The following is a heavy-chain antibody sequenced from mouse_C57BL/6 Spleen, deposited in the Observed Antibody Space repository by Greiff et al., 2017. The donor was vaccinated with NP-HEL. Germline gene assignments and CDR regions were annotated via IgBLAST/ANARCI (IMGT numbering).Heavy chain of an antibody. Sequence: QVQLQQSGAELMKPGASVKLSCTATGYTFTGYWIEWVKQRPGHGLEWIGEILPGSGSTNYNEKFKGKATFTADTSSNTAYLQLSSLTTEDSAIYYCARGCAAQTYWYFDVWGTGTTVTVSS. CDR2: ILPGSGST. J-gene: IGHJ1*03. CDR3: ARGCAAQTYWYFDV. V-gene: IGHV1-9*01. D-gene: IGHD3-2*02. CDR1: GYTFTGYW.